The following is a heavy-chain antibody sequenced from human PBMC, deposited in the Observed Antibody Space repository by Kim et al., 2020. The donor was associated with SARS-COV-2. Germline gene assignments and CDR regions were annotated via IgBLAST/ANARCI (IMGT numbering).Heavy chain of an antibody. CDR2: IHPSGRA. J-gene: IGHJ4*02. CDR1: GDSMIDFF. V-gene: IGHV4-59*01. D-gene: IGHD6-19*01. CDR3: ATGNGWHRF. Sequence: SETLSLTCNVSGDSMIDFFWSWIRQPPGRRLEWLGFIHPSGRANYNASAKSRVTFSVETSKSQFSLNLISVLAADTAIYYCATGNGWHRFWGQGALVTDS.